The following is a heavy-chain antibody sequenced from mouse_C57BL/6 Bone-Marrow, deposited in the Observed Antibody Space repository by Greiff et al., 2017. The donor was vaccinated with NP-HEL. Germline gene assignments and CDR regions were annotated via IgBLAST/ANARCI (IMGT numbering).Heavy chain of an antibody. J-gene: IGHJ4*01. CDR1: GYTFTSYG. V-gene: IGHV1-81*01. Sequence: QVQLQQSGAELARPGASVKLSCKASGYTFTSYGISWVKQRTGQGLEWIGEIYPRSGNTYYIEKFKGKATLTADKSSSTAYMELRSLTSEDSAVYFCARNYYGSSLYAMDYWGQGTSVTVSS. D-gene: IGHD1-1*01. CDR2: IYPRSGNT. CDR3: ARNYYGSSLYAMDY.